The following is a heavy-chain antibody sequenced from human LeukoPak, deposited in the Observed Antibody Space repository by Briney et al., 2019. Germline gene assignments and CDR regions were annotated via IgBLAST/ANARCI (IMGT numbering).Heavy chain of an antibody. Sequence: SVTLSLTCTVSGDSVSTYYWNWIRQPPGRGLEWIGNIYYSGSTDYNPSLKSRVTISVDTSKNQISLRLGSVTAADTAVYHCARDKGPYWYFDLWGRGTLVTVS. J-gene: IGHJ2*01. CDR1: GDSVSTYY. CDR2: IYYSGST. CDR3: ARDKGPYWYFDL. V-gene: IGHV4-59*02.